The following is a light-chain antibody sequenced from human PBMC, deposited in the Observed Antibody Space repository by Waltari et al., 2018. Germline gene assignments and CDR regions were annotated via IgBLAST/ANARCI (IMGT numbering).Light chain of an antibody. CDR3: AAWDDSLNGHV. V-gene: IGLV1-44*01. CDR2: SNN. CDR1: SSNIGSNT. Sequence: QSVLTQPPSASGTPGQRVTISCSGSSSNIGSNTVTWYQQLPGTAPKLPIYSNNQRPSGVPDRFSGSKSGTSASLAISGLQSEDEADYYCAAWDDSLNGHVFGGGTKLTVL. J-gene: IGLJ3*02.